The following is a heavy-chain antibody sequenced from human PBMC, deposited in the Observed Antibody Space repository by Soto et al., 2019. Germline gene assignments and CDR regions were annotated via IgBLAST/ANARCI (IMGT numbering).Heavy chain of an antibody. Sequence: PGGSLRLSCAASGFTFSDSAIHWVRQASGKGLEWVGRIRTKTNNYATTYAASVEGRFTISRDDSKNTAYLQMNSLKTEDTAVYYCSSSIFGVVVTKNYWGPGTLVTVSS. CDR2: IRTKTNNYAT. D-gene: IGHD3-3*02. CDR3: SSSIFGVVVTKNY. CDR1: GFTFSDSA. J-gene: IGHJ4*02. V-gene: IGHV3-73*01.